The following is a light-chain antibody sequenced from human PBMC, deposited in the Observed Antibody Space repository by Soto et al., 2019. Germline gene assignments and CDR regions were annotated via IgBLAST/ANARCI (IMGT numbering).Light chain of an antibody. CDR3: QQYGSSPYT. CDR1: QNVYSSS. V-gene: IGKV3-20*01. Sequence: EIVLTQSPGTLSLSPGERGTVSCRASQNVYSSSLAWYQQKPGQAPRLLIYGASSRATGVPDRFSGSGSGTDFTLTIGRLEPEDFTVYYCQQYGSSPYTFGQGTKLEIK. J-gene: IGKJ2*01. CDR2: GAS.